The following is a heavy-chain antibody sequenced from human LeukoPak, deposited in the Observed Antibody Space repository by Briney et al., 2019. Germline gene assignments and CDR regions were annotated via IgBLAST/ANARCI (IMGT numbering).Heavy chain of an antibody. CDR3: ARDALGGVRFLEWSSNKHPNWFDP. Sequence: GGSLRLSCAASGFTFSSYAMSWVRQAPGKGLEWVSAISGSGGSTYYADSVKGRFTISRDNSKNTLYLQMNSLRAEDTAVYYCARDALGGVRFLEWSSNKHPNWFDPWGQGTLVTVSS. CDR1: GFTFSSYA. CDR2: ISGSGGST. J-gene: IGHJ5*02. V-gene: IGHV3-23*01. D-gene: IGHD3-3*01.